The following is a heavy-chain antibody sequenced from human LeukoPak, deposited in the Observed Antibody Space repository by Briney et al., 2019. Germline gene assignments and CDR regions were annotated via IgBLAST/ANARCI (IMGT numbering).Heavy chain of an antibody. V-gene: IGHV3-53*01. J-gene: IGHJ5*02. CDR1: GFTVSSNY. CDR2: IYSGGST. Sequence: GGSLRLSCAASGFTVSSNYMSWVRQAPGKGLEWVSVIYSGGSTYYADSVKGRFTISRDNSKNTLYLQMNSLRAEDTAVYYCARLHTYRPLWFRELSSWFDPWGQGTLVTVSS. D-gene: IGHD3-10*01. CDR3: ARLHTYRPLWFRELSSWFDP.